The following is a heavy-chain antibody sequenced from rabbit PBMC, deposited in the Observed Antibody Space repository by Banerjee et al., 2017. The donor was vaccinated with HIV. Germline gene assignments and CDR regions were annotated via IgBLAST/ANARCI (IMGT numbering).Heavy chain of an antibody. D-gene: IGHD5-1*01. V-gene: IGHV1S45*01. CDR1: GFSFSNKAV. J-gene: IGHJ4*01. CDR3: ARAGEGGDGYLNL. CDR2: INVVTGKA. Sequence: QEQLVEYGGDLVQPEGSLTLTCKASGFSFSNKAVMCWVRQAPGKGLEWIACINVVTGKAVYASWAKGRFTFSRTSSTTVTLQMTSLTAADTGTYFCARAGEGGDGYLNLWGPGTLVTVS.